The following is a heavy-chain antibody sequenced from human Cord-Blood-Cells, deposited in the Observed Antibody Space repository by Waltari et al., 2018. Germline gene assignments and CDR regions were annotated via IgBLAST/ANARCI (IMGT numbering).Heavy chain of an antibody. V-gene: IGHV4-34*01. Sequence: QVQLQQWGAGLLKPSETLSLTCAVYGGSFSGYYWSWIRQPPGKGLEWIGEINHSGGTDYTPSLKSRFTITVGTSKSQFSLKLSSVTAADTAVYYCARLYYVDYWGQGTLVTVSS. J-gene: IGHJ4*02. CDR3: ARLYYVDY. CDR1: GGSFSGYY. CDR2: INHSGGT.